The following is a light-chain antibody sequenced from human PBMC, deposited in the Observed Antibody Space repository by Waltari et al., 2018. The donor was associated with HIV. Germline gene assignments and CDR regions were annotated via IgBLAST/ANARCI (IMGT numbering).Light chain of an antibody. CDR3: QQYNSYPWT. Sequence: DIQMTQSPSTLSSSVGDRVTITCRASQSIRSWLAWYQQKPGKAPKLLIYKASSLESVVPSRFSGSVSGTEFTLTISSLQPDDFATYYCQQYNSYPWTFGQGTKVEIK. CDR2: KAS. V-gene: IGKV1-5*03. J-gene: IGKJ1*01. CDR1: QSIRSW.